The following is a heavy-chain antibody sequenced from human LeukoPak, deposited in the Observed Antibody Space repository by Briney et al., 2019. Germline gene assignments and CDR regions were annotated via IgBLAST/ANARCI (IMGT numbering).Heavy chain of an antibody. CDR2: INPDGGEA. Sequence: GGSLRLSCTASGFTFSGHWMSWVRQAPEKGLEWVASINPDGGEAYSGDSVKGRFTVSRDNAKNSLYLQTSSLRVEDTAVYYCARGHYGLEVWGQGTTVTVSS. CDR3: ARGHYGLEV. CDR1: GFTFSGHW. J-gene: IGHJ6*02. V-gene: IGHV3-7*04.